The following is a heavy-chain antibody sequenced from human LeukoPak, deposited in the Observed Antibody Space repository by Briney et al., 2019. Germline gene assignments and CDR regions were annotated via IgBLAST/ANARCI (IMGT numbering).Heavy chain of an antibody. CDR1: GGSISSYY. CDR3: ARQSGISSFYYYYGMDV. CDR2: IYYSGST. V-gene: IGHV4-59*08. Sequence: PSETLSLTCTVSGGSISSYYWSWIRQPPGKGLEWIGYIYYSGSTNYNPSLKSRVTISVDTSKNQFSLKLSSVTAADTAVYYCARQSGISSFYYYYGMDVWGQGTTVTVSS. D-gene: IGHD6-13*01. J-gene: IGHJ6*02.